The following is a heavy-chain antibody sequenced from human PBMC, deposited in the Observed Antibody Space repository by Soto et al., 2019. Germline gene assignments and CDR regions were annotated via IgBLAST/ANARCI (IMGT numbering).Heavy chain of an antibody. Sequence: EVQLLESGGGLVQAGGSLRLSCAATGFTLRTNGMSWVRQAPGKGLEWVSSITGSGGDTYYADSLKGRFAISRDNSKNTLYLQMNSLRAEDTALYYCAGHGGYSYLGQGTLVTVSS. CDR1: GFTLRTNG. D-gene: IGHD2-15*01. CDR3: AGHGGYSY. J-gene: IGHJ4*02. CDR2: ITGSGGDT. V-gene: IGHV3-23*01.